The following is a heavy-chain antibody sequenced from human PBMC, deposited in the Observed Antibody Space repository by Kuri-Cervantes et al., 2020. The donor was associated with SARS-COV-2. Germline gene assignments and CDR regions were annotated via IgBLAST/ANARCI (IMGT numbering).Heavy chain of an antibody. CDR1: GFSLSTSGVG. D-gene: IGHD4-11*01. CDR2: IDWDDDK. V-gene: IGHV2-70*11. Sequence: SGPTLVKPTQTLTLTCTFSGFSLSTSGVGVGWIRQPPGKALEWLARIDWDDDKYYKTSLNTRLSISKDTSKGQVVLTMTNMDPVDTATYYCVRIRAATVIADYWGQGTLVTVSS. J-gene: IGHJ4*02. CDR3: VRIRAATVIADY.